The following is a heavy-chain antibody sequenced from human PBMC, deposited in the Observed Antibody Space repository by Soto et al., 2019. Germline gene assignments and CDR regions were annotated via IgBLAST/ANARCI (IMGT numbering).Heavy chain of an antibody. D-gene: IGHD2-2*01. V-gene: IGHV1-69*06. Sequence: QVQLVQSGAEVKKPGSSVKVSCKASGGTFSSYDISWVRQAPGQGLEWMGGIIPILGTANYAQKFQGRVTITADKSTSTAYMELSSLRSEDTAVYYCAYCSSTSRYYYYYYGMDVWGQGTTVTVSS. CDR3: AYCSSTSRYYYYYYGMDV. J-gene: IGHJ6*02. CDR1: GGTFSSYD. CDR2: IIPILGTA.